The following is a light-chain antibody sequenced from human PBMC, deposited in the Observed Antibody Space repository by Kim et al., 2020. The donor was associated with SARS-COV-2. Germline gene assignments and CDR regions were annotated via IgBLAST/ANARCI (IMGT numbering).Light chain of an antibody. Sequence: SASVGHTVTITCRASRRISNYLYWFQQKPGKAPKVLIYGASSFQDGVPSRFSGGGSGTDFTLTISSLQPGDTATYYCQQCHSTPYTFGQGTKLEI. V-gene: IGKV1-39*01. J-gene: IGKJ2*01. CDR2: GAS. CDR1: RRISNY. CDR3: QQCHSTPYT.